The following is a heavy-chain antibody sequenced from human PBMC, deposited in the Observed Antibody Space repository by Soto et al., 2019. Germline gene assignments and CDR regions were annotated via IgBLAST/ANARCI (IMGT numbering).Heavy chain of an antibody. V-gene: IGHV4-4*07. CDR2: IQTSGST. CDR3: ARSSGFFGISLLDM. J-gene: IGHJ4*01. Sequence: SETLSLTCTVSGGSINNYYWGWIRQSAGKGLEWIGRIQTSGSTNYNPSLKSRVTMSIDTSKNQFSLKLNSVTAADTAVYYCARSSGFFGISLLDMWGQGALVTVSS. CDR1: GGSINNYY. D-gene: IGHD3-3*01.